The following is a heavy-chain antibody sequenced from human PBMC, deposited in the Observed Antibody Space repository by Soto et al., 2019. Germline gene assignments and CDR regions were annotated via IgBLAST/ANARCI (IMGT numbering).Heavy chain of an antibody. D-gene: IGHD3-10*01. CDR1: GGSISSGGYY. V-gene: IGHV4-31*03. J-gene: IGHJ4*02. CDR2: IYYSGST. Sequence: QVQLQESGPGLVKPSQTLSLTCTVSGGSISSGGYYWSWIRQHPGKGLEWIGYIYYSGSTYYNPSLQSRFTIAADTSKNHFSLKLGSVTAADTAVYYCARGGSRSDRFGELWGLDYWGQGTLVTVSS. CDR3: ARGGSRSDRFGELWGLDY.